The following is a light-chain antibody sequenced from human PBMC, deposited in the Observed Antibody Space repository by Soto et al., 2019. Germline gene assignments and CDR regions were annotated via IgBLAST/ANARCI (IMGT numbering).Light chain of an antibody. J-gene: IGKJ4*01. CDR3: MQGSHWPLT. CDR2: S. Sequence: DVVLTQSPLSLPVTLGRPASISCRSSQSLVYSDGNTYLTWFQQRPGQSPRRLSKRHSGVPDRFSGSGSGTDFTLKISRVEAEDVGVYYCMQGSHWPLTFGGGTKVDIK. CDR1: QSLVYSDGNTY. V-gene: IGKV2-30*01.